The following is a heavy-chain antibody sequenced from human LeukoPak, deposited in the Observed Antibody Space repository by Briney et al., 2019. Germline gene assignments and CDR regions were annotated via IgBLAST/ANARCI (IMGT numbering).Heavy chain of an antibody. CDR2: IYSGGST. D-gene: IGHD3-9*01. CDR3: ARGLLFDWYYFDY. V-gene: IGHV3-53*01. CDR1: GFTVSSNY. Sequence: GGSLRLSCAASGFTVSSNYMSWVRQAPGEGLGWGSVIYSGGSTYYADSVKGRFTISRDNSKNTLYLQMNSLRAEDTAVYYCARGLLFDWYYFDYWGQGTLVTVSS. J-gene: IGHJ4*02.